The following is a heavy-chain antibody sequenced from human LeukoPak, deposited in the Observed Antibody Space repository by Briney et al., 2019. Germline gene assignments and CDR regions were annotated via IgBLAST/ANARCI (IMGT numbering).Heavy chain of an antibody. CDR3: ARDGPITLVRGVNYWYFDL. D-gene: IGHD3-10*01. V-gene: IGHV1-18*01. J-gene: IGHJ2*01. Sequence: WASVRVSCKASGYTFTTYGITWVRQAPGQGLEWMGWISAYNGNTNYAQKLQGRVTMTTDTSTSTAYMELRSLRSDDTAVYYWARDGPITLVRGVNYWYFDLWGRGTLVTVSS. CDR2: ISAYNGNT. CDR1: GYTFTTYG.